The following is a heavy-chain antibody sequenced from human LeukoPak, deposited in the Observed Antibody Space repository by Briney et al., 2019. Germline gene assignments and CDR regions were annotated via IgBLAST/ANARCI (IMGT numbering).Heavy chain of an antibody. J-gene: IGHJ4*02. Sequence: PGGSLRLSCAASGYTFTGYYMHWVRQAPGQGLEWMGWINPNSGGTNYAQKFQGRVTMTRDTSISTAYMELSRLRSDDTAVYYCARDCDGSGSYGYWGQGTLVTVSS. CDR1: GYTFTGYY. CDR3: ARDCDGSGSYGY. D-gene: IGHD3-10*01. CDR2: INPNSGGT. V-gene: IGHV1-2*02.